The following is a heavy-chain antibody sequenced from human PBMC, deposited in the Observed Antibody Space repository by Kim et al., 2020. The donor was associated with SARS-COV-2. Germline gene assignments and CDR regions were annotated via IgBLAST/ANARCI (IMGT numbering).Heavy chain of an antibody. CDR2: IYYSGST. J-gene: IGHJ6*02. CDR3: ARRLGGWRNYGMDV. V-gene: IGHV4-39*01. CDR1: GGSISSSSYY. D-gene: IGHD6-19*01. Sequence: SETLSLTCTVSGGSISSSSYYWGWIRQPPGKGLEWIGSIYYSGSTYYNPSLKSRVTISVETSKNQFSLKLSSVTAADTAVYYCARRLGGWRNYGMDVWGQGTTVTVSS.